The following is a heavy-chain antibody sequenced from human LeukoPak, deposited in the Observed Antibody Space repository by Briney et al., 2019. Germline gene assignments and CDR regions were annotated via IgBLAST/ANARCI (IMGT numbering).Heavy chain of an antibody. CDR2: IIPIFGTA. CDR3: ARDRAVSSGSYSGYFDY. D-gene: IGHD3-10*01. V-gene: IGHV1-69*13. J-gene: IGHJ4*02. Sequence: ASVKVSCKASGGTFISYAISWVRQAPGQGLEWMGGIIPIFGTANYAQKFQGRVTITADESTSTAYMELSSLRSEDTAVYYCARDRAVSSGSYSGYFDYWGQGTLVTVSS. CDR1: GGTFISYA.